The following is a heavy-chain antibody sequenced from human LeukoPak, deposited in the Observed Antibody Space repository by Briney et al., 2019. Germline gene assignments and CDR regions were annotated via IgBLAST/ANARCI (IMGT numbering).Heavy chain of an antibody. J-gene: IGHJ5*02. D-gene: IGHD3-10*01. CDR2: IYHSGST. CDR1: GGSISSSNW. CDR3: ARTYYYGSGSPYNWFDP. V-gene: IGHV4-4*02. Sequence: PSGTLSLTCAVSGGSISSSNWWSWVRQPPGKGLEWIGEIYHSGSTNYNPSLKSRVTTSVDKSKNQFSLKLSSVTAADTAVYYCARTYYYGSGSPYNWFDPWGQGTLVTVSS.